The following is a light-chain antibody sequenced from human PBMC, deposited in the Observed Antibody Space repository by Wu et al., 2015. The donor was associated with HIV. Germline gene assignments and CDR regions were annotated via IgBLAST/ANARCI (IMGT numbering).Light chain of an antibody. CDR1: QSVTSSY. CDR3: QQHGSSAWM. V-gene: IGKV3-20*01. J-gene: IGKJ1*01. Sequence: EIVLTQSPGTLSLSPGERATLSCRASQSVTSSYLAWYQQKSGQAPRLLIYGASSRTSGIPDRFSGSGSGTDFTLTISRVEPEDFAVYYCQQHGSSAWMFGQGTKVEIK. CDR2: GAS.